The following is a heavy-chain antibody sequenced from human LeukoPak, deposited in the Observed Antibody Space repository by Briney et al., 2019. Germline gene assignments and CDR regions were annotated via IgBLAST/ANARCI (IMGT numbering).Heavy chain of an antibody. CDR3: ARDLSFGGSNYDDY. V-gene: IGHV1-46*01. J-gene: IGHJ4*02. CDR2: INPSGGST. D-gene: IGHD3-10*01. CDR1: GYTFTSYY. Sequence: ASVKVSCKASGYTFTSYYMHWVRQAPGQGLEWMGIINPSGGSTSYARKFQGRVTIIADKSTSTAYMELSSLRSEDTAVYYCARDLSFGGSNYDDYWGQGTLVTVSS.